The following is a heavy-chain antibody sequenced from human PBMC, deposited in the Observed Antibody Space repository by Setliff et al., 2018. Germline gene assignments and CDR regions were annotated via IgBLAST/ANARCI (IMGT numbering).Heavy chain of an antibody. J-gene: IGHJ6*03. CDR2: TVPIFGTA. D-gene: IGHD6-6*01. Sequence: RASVKVSCKASGATFSSYGISWVRQAPGQGLEWMGGTVPIFGTANYAHKFQGRVTIITDESTSTAYMELSSLRSEDTAVYYCAREGVDSRSSTDYRYYMDVWGKGTTVTVSS. V-gene: IGHV1-69*05. CDR3: AREGVDSRSSTDYRYYMDV. CDR1: GATFSSYG.